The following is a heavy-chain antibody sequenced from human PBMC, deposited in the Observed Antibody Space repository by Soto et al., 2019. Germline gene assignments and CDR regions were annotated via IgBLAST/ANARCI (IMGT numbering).Heavy chain of an antibody. J-gene: IGHJ4*02. CDR2: ISYDGSNK. CDR3: AKVLSTMVRGVSDY. D-gene: IGHD3-10*01. CDR1: GFTFSSYG. V-gene: IGHV3-30*18. Sequence: GGSLRLSCAASGFTFSSYGMHWVRQAPGKGLEWVAVISYDGSNKYYADSVKGRFTISRDNSKNTLYLQMNSLRAEDTAVYYCAKVLSTMVRGVSDYWGQGTLVTVSS.